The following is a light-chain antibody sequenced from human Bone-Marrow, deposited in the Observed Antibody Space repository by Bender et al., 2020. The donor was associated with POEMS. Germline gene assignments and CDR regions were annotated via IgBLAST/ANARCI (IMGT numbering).Light chain of an antibody. Sequence: QSALTQPASVSGSPGQSVTISCTGTSRDVGDYHYVSWYQQHPGKPPKVMVYDVNDRPSGVPDRFSGTKSGNTASLTISGLQAEDEADYYCSSYAGSRNYVVFGGGTKLTVL. CDR1: SRDVGDYHY. V-gene: IGLV2-8*01. J-gene: IGLJ2*01. CDR3: SSYAGSRNYVV. CDR2: DVN.